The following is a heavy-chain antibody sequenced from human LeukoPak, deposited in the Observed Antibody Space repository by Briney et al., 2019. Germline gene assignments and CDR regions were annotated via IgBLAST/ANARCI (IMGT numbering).Heavy chain of an antibody. Sequence: SETLSLTCTVSGGSISSSSYYWSWIRQPPGKGLEWIGEINHSGSTNYNPSLKSRVTISVDTSKNQFSLKLSSVTAADTAVYYCARGRDRAYYDFWSGYYYDYWGQGTLVTVSS. D-gene: IGHD3-3*01. CDR2: INHSGST. CDR1: GGSISSSSYY. J-gene: IGHJ4*02. CDR3: ARGRDRAYYDFWSGYYYDY. V-gene: IGHV4-39*07.